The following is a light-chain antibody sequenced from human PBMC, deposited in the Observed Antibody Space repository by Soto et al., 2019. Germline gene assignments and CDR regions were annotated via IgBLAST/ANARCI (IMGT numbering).Light chain of an antibody. V-gene: IGKV3-20*01. CDR1: QSVGDNS. J-gene: IGKJ3*01. CDR2: EAS. Sequence: EIVLTQSTGTLSLSPGERATLSCRASQSVGDNSLAWHQQRPSQAPRLLIFEASTRATVIPDRFSGSESGTDFTLTISRLEPEDFAVYYCQQYGNSPFSFGPGTKVDVK. CDR3: QQYGNSPFS.